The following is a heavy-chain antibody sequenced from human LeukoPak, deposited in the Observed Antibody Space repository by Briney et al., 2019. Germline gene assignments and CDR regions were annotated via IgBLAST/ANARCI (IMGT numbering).Heavy chain of an antibody. Sequence: GGSLRLSCAASGFTFSSSAMSWVRQAPGKGLEWVSNISGSGSGGSTYYADSVKGRFTISRDNSKNTLYLQMNSLRAEDTAVYYCAKAAEYSSPNWFDPWGQGTLVTVSS. V-gene: IGHV3-23*01. CDR1: GFTFSSSA. J-gene: IGHJ5*02. D-gene: IGHD6-6*01. CDR2: ISGSGSGGST. CDR3: AKAAEYSSPNWFDP.